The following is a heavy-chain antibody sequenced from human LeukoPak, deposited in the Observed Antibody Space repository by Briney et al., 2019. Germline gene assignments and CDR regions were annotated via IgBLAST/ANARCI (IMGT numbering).Heavy chain of an antibody. J-gene: IGHJ5*02. V-gene: IGHV1-69*02. CDR2: IIPILGIA. CDR1: GYTFTGYY. CDR3: ARSEATVTTGWFDP. Sequence: SVKVSCKASGYTFTGYYMHWVRQAPGQGLEWMGRIIPILGIANYAQKFQGRVTITADKSTSTAYMELSSLRSEDTAVYYCARSEATVTTGWFDPWGQGTLVTVSS. D-gene: IGHD4-17*01.